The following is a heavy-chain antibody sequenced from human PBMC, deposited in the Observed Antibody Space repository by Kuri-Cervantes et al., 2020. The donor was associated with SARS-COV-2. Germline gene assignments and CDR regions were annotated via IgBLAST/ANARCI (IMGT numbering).Heavy chain of an antibody. CDR2: IIPIFGTA. CDR1: GGTFSSYA. D-gene: IGHD3-22*01. CDR3: ARGQTYYYDSSGYRFDY. J-gene: IGHJ4*02. Sequence: SVKVSCKASGGTFSSYAISWVRQAPGQGLEWMGGIIPIFGTANYAQKFQGRVTITADESTSTAYMELSSLRSEDTAVYYCARGQTYYYDSSGYRFDYWGQGTLVTVSS. V-gene: IGHV1-69*13.